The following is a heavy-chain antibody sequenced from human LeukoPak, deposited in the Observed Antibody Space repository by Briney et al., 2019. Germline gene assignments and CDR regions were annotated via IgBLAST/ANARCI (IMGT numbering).Heavy chain of an antibody. CDR2: IKQDGSEK. CDR3: ATSTVTTWTYDY. D-gene: IGHD4-17*01. Sequence: GGSLRLSCAASGFTFSSYWMSWVRQAPGKGLEWVANIKQDGSEKCYADSVKGRFTISRDNAKNSLYLQMNSLRAEDTAVYYCATSTVTTWTYDYWGQGTLVTVSS. CDR1: GFTFSSYW. J-gene: IGHJ4*02. V-gene: IGHV3-7*01.